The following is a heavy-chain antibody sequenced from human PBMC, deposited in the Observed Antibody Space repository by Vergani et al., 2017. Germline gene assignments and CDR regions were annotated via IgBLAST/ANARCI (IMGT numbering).Heavy chain of an antibody. CDR3: AKGGSYYLNWYFDL. CDR1: GFTFSSYS. Sequence: EVQLVESGGGLVKPGGSLRLSCAASGFTFSSYSMNWVRQAPGKGLEWVSGISWNSGSIGYADSVKGRFTISRDNAKNSLYLQMNSLRAEDTALYYCAKGGSYYLNWYFDLWGRGTLVTVSS. V-gene: IGHV3-9*01. D-gene: IGHD3-10*01. J-gene: IGHJ2*01. CDR2: ISWNSGSI.